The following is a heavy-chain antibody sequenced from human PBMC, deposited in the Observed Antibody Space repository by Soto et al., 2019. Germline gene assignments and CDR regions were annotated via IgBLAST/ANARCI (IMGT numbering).Heavy chain of an antibody. V-gene: IGHV4-31*03. J-gene: IGHJ6*02. CDR2: IYYSGST. Sequence: QVQLQESGPGLVKPSQTLSLTCTVSGGSISSGGYYWSWIRQHPGKGLEWIGYIYYSGSTYYNPSLKSRVTISVDTSKNQFSLKLSSVTAADTAVYYCAGMIAAAGYYYGMDVWGQGTTVTVSS. D-gene: IGHD6-13*01. CDR1: GGSISSGGYY. CDR3: AGMIAAAGYYYGMDV.